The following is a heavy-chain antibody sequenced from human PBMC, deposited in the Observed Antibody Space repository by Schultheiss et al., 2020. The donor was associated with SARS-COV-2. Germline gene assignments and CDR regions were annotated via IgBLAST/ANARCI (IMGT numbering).Heavy chain of an antibody. CDR3: ARGRQLGYYFDY. CDR2: IIPIFGTA. CDR1: GGTFSSYA. Sequence: SVKVSCKASGGTFSSYAISWVRQAPGQGLEWMGGIIPIFGTANYAQKFQGRVTITADESTSTAYMELSSLRSEDTAVYYCARGRQLGYYFDYWGQGTLVTVSS. V-gene: IGHV1-69*13. D-gene: IGHD6-6*01. J-gene: IGHJ4*02.